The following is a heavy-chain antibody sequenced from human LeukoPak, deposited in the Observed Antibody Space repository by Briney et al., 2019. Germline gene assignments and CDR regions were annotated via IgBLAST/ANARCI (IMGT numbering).Heavy chain of an antibody. CDR3: ARLPYYDSSGPDTWRGAFFDY. J-gene: IGHJ4*02. CDR2: THYRSKWYN. Sequence: SQTLSLTCAISGDSVSSNSAAWNWIRQSPSRGLEWLGRTHYRSKWYNDYAVSVKSRITINPDTSKNQFSLQLNSVTPEDTAVYYCARLPYYDSSGPDTWRGAFFDYWGQGTLVTVSS. D-gene: IGHD3-22*01. CDR1: GDSVSSNSAA. V-gene: IGHV6-1*01.